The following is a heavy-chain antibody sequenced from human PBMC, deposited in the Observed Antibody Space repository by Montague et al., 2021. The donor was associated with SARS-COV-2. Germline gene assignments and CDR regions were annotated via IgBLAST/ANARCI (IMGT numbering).Heavy chain of an antibody. V-gene: IGHV6-1*01. D-gene: IGHD6-19*01. Sequence: SDYAPSVRGRLTVNPDASKNEFSLELNYVTPEDTAVYYCVRYSGWFYFDFWGQGTLVTVSS. CDR3: VRYSGWFYFDF. CDR2: S. J-gene: IGHJ4*02.